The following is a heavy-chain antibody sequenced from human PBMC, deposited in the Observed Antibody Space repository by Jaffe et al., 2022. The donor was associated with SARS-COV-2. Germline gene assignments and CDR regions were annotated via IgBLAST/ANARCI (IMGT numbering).Heavy chain of an antibody. CDR3: ARDER. Sequence: EVQLVESGGGLVQPGGSLRLSCAASGFSFTTTYWMSWVRQAPGKGLEWVANIAPDGSESRYVDSVKGRFTISRDYARNSLVLQMNSLRVDDTAVYYCARDERWGQGTQVIVSS. J-gene: IGHJ4*02. CDR2: IAPDGSES. D-gene: IGHD1-1*01. V-gene: IGHV3-7*01. CDR1: GFSFTTTYW.